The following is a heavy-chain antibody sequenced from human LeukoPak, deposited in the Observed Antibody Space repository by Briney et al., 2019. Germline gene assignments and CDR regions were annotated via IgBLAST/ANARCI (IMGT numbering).Heavy chain of an antibody. D-gene: IGHD6-13*01. CDR2: LIPTFGST. V-gene: IGHV1-69*05. Sequence: SVKVSCKASGGTLSRYGINWVRQAPGQGLEWMGRLIPTFGSTNYAQKFQGRVTITTDESTTTAYMEVSSLTSEDTAVYYCAGETLAPSGVKYFHHWGQGTLVTVSS. CDR3: AGETLAPSGVKYFHH. J-gene: IGHJ1*01. CDR1: GGTLSRYG.